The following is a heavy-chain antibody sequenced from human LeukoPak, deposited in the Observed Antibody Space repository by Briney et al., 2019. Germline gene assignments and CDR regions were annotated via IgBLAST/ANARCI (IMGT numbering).Heavy chain of an antibody. J-gene: IGHJ5*02. Sequence: PSETLSLTCAVYGGSFSGYYLSWIRQPPGKGLEWIGEINHSGSTNYNPSLKSRVTISVDTSKNQFSLKLSSVTAADTAVYYCARGKRLDPWGQGTLVTVSS. CDR1: GGSFSGYY. CDR2: INHSGST. V-gene: IGHV4-34*01. CDR3: ARGKRLDP.